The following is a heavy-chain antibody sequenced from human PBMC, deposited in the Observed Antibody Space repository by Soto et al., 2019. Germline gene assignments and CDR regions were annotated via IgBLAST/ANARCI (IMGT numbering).Heavy chain of an antibody. J-gene: IGHJ3*02. CDR2: IIPILGIA. Sequence: QVQLVQSGAEVKKPGSSVKVSCKASGGTFSSYTISWVRQAPGQGLEWMGRIIPILGIANYEQKFQGRVTITADKPTSTDYMELSRLRSEDTAVYYCARFPWVLEAFDIWGQGTTVTVSS. CDR3: ARFPWVLEAFDI. D-gene: IGHD2-8*02. V-gene: IGHV1-69*02. CDR1: GGTFSSYT.